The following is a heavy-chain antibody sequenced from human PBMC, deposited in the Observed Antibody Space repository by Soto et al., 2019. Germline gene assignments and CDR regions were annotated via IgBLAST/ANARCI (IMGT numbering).Heavy chain of an antibody. J-gene: IGHJ4*02. Sequence: QVQLVQSGAEVKKPGSSVKVSCKASGGTFSSYTISWVRQAPGQGLELMGRIIPILGITNYAQKFQGRVTIAADKSASSAYMELSSLRSEDTAVYYCLNIPHYWGQGTLVTVSS. CDR2: IIPILGIT. CDR1: GGTFSSYT. V-gene: IGHV1-69*02. CDR3: LNIPHY.